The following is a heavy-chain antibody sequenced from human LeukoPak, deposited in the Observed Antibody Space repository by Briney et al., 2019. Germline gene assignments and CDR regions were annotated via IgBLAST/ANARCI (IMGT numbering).Heavy chain of an antibody. CDR3: ARDLGPYGDSQGHQYYFDY. J-gene: IGHJ4*02. Sequence: SETLSLTCTVSGGSISSSSYYWGWIRQPPGKGLEWIGSIYYSGSTYYNPSLKSRVTISVDTSKNQFYLKLSSVTAADTAVYYCARDLGPYGDSQGHQYYFDYWGQGTLVTVSS. CDR1: GGSISSSSYY. CDR2: IYYSGST. V-gene: IGHV4-39*07. D-gene: IGHD4-17*01.